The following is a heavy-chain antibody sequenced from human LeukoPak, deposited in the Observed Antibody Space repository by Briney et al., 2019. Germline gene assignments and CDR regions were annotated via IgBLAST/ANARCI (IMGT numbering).Heavy chain of an antibody. J-gene: IGHJ4*02. V-gene: IGHV1-2*02. Sequence: ASVKVSCKASGYTFTGFYMHWVRQAPGQGLEWMGWINPNSGGTKYAQKLQGRVTMTTDTSTSTAYMELRSLRSDDTAVYYCARGSYYYGSGSYYLDYWGQGTLVTVSS. CDR1: GYTFTGFY. CDR3: ARGSYYYGSGSYYLDY. CDR2: INPNSGGT. D-gene: IGHD3-10*01.